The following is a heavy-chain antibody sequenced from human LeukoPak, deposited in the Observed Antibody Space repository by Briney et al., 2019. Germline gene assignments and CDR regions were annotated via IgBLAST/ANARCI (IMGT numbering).Heavy chain of an antibody. CDR1: GFTFSSYG. V-gene: IGHV3-33*01. CDR2: IWFDGSSE. J-gene: IGHJ4*02. Sequence: AGGSLRLSCAASGFTFSSYGMHWVRQAPGKRLEWVAVIWFDGSSEYYADSVKGRFTISRDNSKNTLYLQMNSLRAEDTAVYYCTRESGSGNYYYDYWGQGTLVTVSS. CDR3: TRESGSGNYYYDY. D-gene: IGHD3-10*01.